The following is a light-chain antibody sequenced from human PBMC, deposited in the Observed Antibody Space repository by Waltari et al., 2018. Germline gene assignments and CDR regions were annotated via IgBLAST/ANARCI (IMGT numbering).Light chain of an antibody. CDR2: KAS. Sequence: DIQMTQSPSTLSASVGDRVTITCQASQIISSWLAWYQQKPGKAPKLLIYKASSLESGVPSRFSGSGSGTEFTLTISSLQPDDFATYYCQQYNSYSLTFGGGTKVEIK. V-gene: IGKV1-5*03. CDR3: QQYNSYSLT. J-gene: IGKJ4*01. CDR1: QIISSW.